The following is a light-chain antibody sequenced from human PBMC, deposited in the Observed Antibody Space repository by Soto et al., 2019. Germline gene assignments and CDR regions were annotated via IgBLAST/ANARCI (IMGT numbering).Light chain of an antibody. V-gene: IGKV1-33*01. J-gene: IGKJ4*01. CDR3: QQYENLPLT. CDR1: QDIKNY. Sequence: DTQMTHSPSSLSASVGDRVTITCQASQDIKNYLNWYLQKPRKAPKLLIYDASNLERGVPSRFSGSGAGTEYSLTISSLQPEDNGTYYCQQYENLPLTFGGGTKVDIK. CDR2: DAS.